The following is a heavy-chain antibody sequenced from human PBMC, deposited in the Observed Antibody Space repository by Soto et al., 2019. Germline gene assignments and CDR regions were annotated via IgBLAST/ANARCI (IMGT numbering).Heavy chain of an antibody. Sequence: PGGSLRLSCAASGFTFSSYGMHWVRQAPGKGLEWVAVISYDGSNKYYADSVKGRFTISRDNSKNTLYLQMNSLRAGDTAVYYCAKDNSYGFLDYWGQGTLVTVSS. V-gene: IGHV3-30*18. J-gene: IGHJ4*02. CDR2: ISYDGSNK. CDR1: GFTFSSYG. D-gene: IGHD5-18*01. CDR3: AKDNSYGFLDY.